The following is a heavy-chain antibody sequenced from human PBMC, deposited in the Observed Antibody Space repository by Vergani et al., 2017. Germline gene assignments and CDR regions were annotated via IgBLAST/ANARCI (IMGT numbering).Heavy chain of an antibody. CDR2: IYYSGRT. CDR3: ARKTTITRGGILFDY. CDR1: GGSISSGGYY. J-gene: IGHJ4*02. V-gene: IGHV4-31*03. Sequence: QVQLQESGPGLVKPSQTLSLTCTVSGGSISSGGYYWSWIRQPPGKGLEWIGYIYYSGRTYYNPSLKSRVTISVETSKNQFSLKPSSGTAADTAVYYCARKTTITRGGILFDYWGQGTLVTVSS. D-gene: IGHD1-14*01.